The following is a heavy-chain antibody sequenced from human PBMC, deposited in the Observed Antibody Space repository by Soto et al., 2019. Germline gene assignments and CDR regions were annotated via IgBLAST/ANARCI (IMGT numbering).Heavy chain of an antibody. CDR2: IWYDGSNK. V-gene: IGHV3-33*01. CDR3: ARQITMVRGVVPYGGMDV. D-gene: IGHD3-10*01. CDR1: GFTFSSYG. Sequence: SLRLSCAASGFTFSSYGMHWVRQAPGKGLEWVAVIWYDGSNKYYADSVKGRFTISRDNSKNTLYLQMNSLRAEDTAVYYCARQITMVRGVVPYGGMDVWGQGTTVTVSS. J-gene: IGHJ6*02.